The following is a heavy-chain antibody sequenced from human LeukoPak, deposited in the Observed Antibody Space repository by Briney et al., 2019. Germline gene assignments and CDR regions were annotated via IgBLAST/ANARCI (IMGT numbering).Heavy chain of an antibody. CDR2: FDPEDGET. V-gene: IGHV1-24*01. CDR3: ATDKAAAGWNDAFDI. J-gene: IGHJ3*02. Sequence: ASVKVSCKVSGYTLTELSMHWVRQAPGKGLEWMGGFDPEDGETIYAQKFQGRVTVTEDTSTDTAYMELSSLRSEDTAVYYCATDKAAAGWNDAFDIWGQGTMVTVSS. D-gene: IGHD6-13*01. CDR1: GYTLTELS.